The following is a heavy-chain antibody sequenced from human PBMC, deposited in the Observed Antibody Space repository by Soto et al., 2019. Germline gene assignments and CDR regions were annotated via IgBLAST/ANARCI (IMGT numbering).Heavy chain of an antibody. V-gene: IGHV1-46*03. CDR1: GYTFTSYY. J-gene: IGHJ4*02. CDR2: INPSGGST. D-gene: IGHD3-22*01. CDR3: ATTSYYYDSSGYLDC. Sequence: ASVKVSCKASGYTFTSYYMHWVRQAPGQGLEWMGIINPSGGSTSYAQKFQGRVTMTRDTSTSTVYMELSSLRSEDTAVYYCATTSYYYDSSGYLDCWGQGPLVTVSS.